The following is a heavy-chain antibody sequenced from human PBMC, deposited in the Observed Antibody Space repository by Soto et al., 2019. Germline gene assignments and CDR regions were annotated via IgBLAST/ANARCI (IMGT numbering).Heavy chain of an antibody. D-gene: IGHD1-26*01. J-gene: IGHJ3*02. CDR2: IYPGDSDT. Sequence: GESLKISCKGSGYSFTSYWIGWVRQMPGKGLEWMGIIYPGDSDTKYSPSFQGQVTVSADKSISTAYLQWSSLKASDTAMYYCARLILGATDAFDIWGQGTMVTVSS. CDR1: GYSFTSYW. V-gene: IGHV5-51*01. CDR3: ARLILGATDAFDI.